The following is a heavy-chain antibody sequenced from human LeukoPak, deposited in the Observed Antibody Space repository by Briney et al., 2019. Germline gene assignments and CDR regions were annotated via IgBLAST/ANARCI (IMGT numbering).Heavy chain of an antibody. CDR1: GGSISSSSYY. D-gene: IGHD4/OR15-4a*01. J-gene: IGHJ6*03. V-gene: IGHV4-61*02. CDR3: ARDRGRYGAYYYYYMDV. CDR2: IYTSGST. Sequence: SQTLSLTCTVSGGSISSSSYYWSWIRQPAGKGLEWIGRIYTSGSTNYNPSLKSRVTMSVDTSKNQFSLKLSSVTAADTAVYYCARDRGRYGAYYYYYMDVWGKGTTVTISS.